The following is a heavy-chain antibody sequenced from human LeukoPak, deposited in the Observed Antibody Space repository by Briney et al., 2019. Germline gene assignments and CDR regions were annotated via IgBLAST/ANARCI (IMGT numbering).Heavy chain of an antibody. D-gene: IGHD4-17*01. Sequence: GGSLRLSCAASGFTFSSYSMNWVRQAPGKGLEWVSSISSSSYIYYADSVKGRFTISRDNAKNSLYLQMNSLRAEDTAVYYCARDDDYGDYGFGHWGQETLVTVSS. V-gene: IGHV3-21*01. CDR3: ARDDDYGDYGFGH. CDR1: GFTFSSYS. J-gene: IGHJ4*02. CDR2: ISSSSYI.